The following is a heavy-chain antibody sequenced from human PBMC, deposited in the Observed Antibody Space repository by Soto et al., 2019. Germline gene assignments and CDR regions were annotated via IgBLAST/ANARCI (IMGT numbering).Heavy chain of an antibody. D-gene: IGHD4-17*01. J-gene: IGHJ2*01. CDR1: GFTFSSYG. CDR3: AKDRDDYGDLECYFDL. V-gene: IGHV3-30*18. Sequence: QVQLVESGGGVVQPGRSLRLSCAASGFTFSSYGMHWVRQAPGKGLEWVAVISYDGSNKYYADSVKGRFTIFRDNSKNTLYLQMNSLRAEDTAVYYCAKDRDDYGDLECYFDLWGRGTLVTVSS. CDR2: ISYDGSNK.